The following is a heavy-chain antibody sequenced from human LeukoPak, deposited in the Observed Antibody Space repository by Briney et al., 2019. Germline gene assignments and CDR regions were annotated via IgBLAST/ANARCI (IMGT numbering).Heavy chain of an antibody. CDR1: GFTFSSYW. CDR2: IKQDGSEK. J-gene: IGHJ3*02. D-gene: IGHD3-3*01. V-gene: IGHV3-7*01. Sequence: GGSLRLSCAASGFTFSSYWMSWVRQAPGKGREWVANIKQDGSEKYYVDSVKGRFTISRDNAKNSLYLQMNSLRAEDTAVYYCARLGDDFWSGYSEAFDIWGQGTMVTVSS. CDR3: ARLGDDFWSGYSEAFDI.